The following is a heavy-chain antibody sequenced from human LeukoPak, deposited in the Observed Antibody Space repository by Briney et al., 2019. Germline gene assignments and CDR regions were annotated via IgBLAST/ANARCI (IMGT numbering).Heavy chain of an antibody. Sequence: SETLSLTCAVYGGSFSVYYWSWIRQPPGKGLEWIGEINHSGSTNYNPSLKSRVTISADTSKNQFSLKLSSVTAADTAVYYCARPRAIAARLIYFDYWGQGTLVTVSS. V-gene: IGHV4-34*01. J-gene: IGHJ4*02. D-gene: IGHD6-6*01. CDR1: GGSFSVYY. CDR3: ARPRAIAARLIYFDY. CDR2: INHSGST.